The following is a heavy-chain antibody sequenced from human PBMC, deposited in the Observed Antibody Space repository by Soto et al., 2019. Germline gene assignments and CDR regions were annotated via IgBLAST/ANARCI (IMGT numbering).Heavy chain of an antibody. D-gene: IGHD3-16*01. V-gene: IGHV3-33*01. J-gene: IGHJ4*02. CDR1: GFSFSSSG. CDR2: IWYDGTNK. Sequence: QVQLVESGGGVVQPGRSLRLSCAASGFSFSSSGRHWVRQAPGKGLEWVAVIWYDGTNKYNVDSVKGRFTISRDNSKNTVYLQMNSLRAEDTAVYYCARGGSELGSSLRLWGQGTLVTVSS. CDR3: ARGGSELGSSLRL.